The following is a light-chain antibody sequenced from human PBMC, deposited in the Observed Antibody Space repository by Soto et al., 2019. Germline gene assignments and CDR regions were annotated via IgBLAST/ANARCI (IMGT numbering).Light chain of an antibody. CDR2: EVN. CDR1: SSNVGSYKL. V-gene: IGLV2-14*02. CDR3: SSHRGSISFHV. Sequence: QSALTQPASVSGSPVQSITISCTGTSSNVGSYKLVSWYQQHPGKAPKLMIFEVNKRPSGVSNRFSGSKSGNTASLTISGLQAEDEADYYCSSHRGSISFHVFGTGTKVTVL. J-gene: IGLJ1*01.